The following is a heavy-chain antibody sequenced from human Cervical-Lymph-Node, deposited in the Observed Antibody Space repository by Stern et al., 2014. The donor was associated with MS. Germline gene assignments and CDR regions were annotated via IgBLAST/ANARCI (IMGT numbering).Heavy chain of an antibody. J-gene: IGHJ5*02. CDR1: GGSIRSGNQY. D-gene: IGHD3-10*01. V-gene: IGHV4-31*11. CDR3: ARDIGSGNWFDL. Sequence: QLQLQESGPGLVKPSQTLSLTCAVSGGSIRSGNQYWSWIRQRPGKGLEWIAYISSSGRTHYNPSLRSRATISLGASEKQLSLNLTSVTAADTAVYYCARDIGSGNWFDLWGQGTLVTVSS. CDR2: ISSSGRT.